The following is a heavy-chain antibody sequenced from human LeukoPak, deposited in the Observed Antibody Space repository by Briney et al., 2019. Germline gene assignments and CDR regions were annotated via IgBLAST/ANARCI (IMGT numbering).Heavy chain of an antibody. Sequence: PGGSLRLSCAASGFAFSKYAMSWVRQAPGKGLEWVSGIGGSGGSTYYRDSVKGRFTISRDNAKNSLYLQMNSLRDEDTAVYYCARDRAAAGRDFDFWGQGTLVTVSS. V-gene: IGHV3-23*01. D-gene: IGHD6-13*01. CDR3: ARDRAAAGRDFDF. CDR1: GFAFSKYA. CDR2: IGGSGGST. J-gene: IGHJ4*02.